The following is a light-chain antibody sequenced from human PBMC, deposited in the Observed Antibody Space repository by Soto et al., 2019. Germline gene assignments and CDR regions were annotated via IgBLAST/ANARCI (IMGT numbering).Light chain of an antibody. CDR2: LNSDGSH. CDR1: SGHSSYA. J-gene: IGLJ2*01. V-gene: IGLV4-69*01. CDR3: QTWGTGIVV. Sequence: QSVLTQSPSASASLGASVKLTCTLSSGHSSYAIAWHQQQPEKGPRYLMKLNSDGSHSKGDGIPDRFSGSRSGAERYLTISSLQSGDEADYYCQTWGTGIVVFGGGTKVTVL.